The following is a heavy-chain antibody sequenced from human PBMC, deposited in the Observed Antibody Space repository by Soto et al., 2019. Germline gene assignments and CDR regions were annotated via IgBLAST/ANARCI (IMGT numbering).Heavy chain of an antibody. D-gene: IGHD2-15*01. J-gene: IGHJ6*02. V-gene: IGHV3-30-3*01. CDR1: GFTFSSYA. CDR3: ARDHRGGSFHYSYGLDV. CDR2: ISYEGSNK. Sequence: QVQLAESGGGVVQPGRSLRLSCAASGFTFSSYAMYWVRQAPGKGLEWVAVISYEGSNKKYADSEKGRFTISRDNSKNTMYLQMNSLSDEDTAVYYCARDHRGGSFHYSYGLDVWGQGTSVTVSS.